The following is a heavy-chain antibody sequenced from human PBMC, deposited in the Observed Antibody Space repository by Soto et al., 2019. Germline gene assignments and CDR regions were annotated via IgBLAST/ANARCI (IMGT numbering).Heavy chain of an antibody. CDR2: IIPIFGTG. Sequence: QVQLVQSGAEVKKPGSSVKVSCKASVGTFSNYPISWVRQAPGQGLEWMGGIIPIFGTGNYAQKFQGRVTITADESTSTDYMELSSLRSEDAAVYYCARGNHRWLQLWYFDLWGRGTLVTVSS. D-gene: IGHD5-12*01. CDR1: VGTFSNYP. CDR3: ARGNHRWLQLWYFDL. J-gene: IGHJ2*01. V-gene: IGHV1-69*12.